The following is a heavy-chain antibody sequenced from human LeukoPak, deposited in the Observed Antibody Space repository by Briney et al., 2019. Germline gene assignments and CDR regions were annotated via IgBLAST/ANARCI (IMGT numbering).Heavy chain of an antibody. CDR3: ARPPSHEGYYYDYMDV. V-gene: IGHV3-30-3*01. J-gene: IGHJ6*03. CDR1: GFTFSSYA. CDR2: ISYDGSNK. Sequence: GRSLRLSCAASGFTFSSYAMHWVRQAPGKGLEWVAVISYDGSNKYYADSVKGRFTISRDNAKNSLYLQMNSLRADDTAVFYCARPPSHEGYYYDYMDVWGKGTTVTVSS.